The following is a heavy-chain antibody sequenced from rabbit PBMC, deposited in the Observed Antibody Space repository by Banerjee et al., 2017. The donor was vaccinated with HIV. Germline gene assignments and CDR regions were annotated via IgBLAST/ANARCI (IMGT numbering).Heavy chain of an antibody. CDR1: GFSFSSGYF. J-gene: IGHJ4*01. V-gene: IGHV1S45*01. D-gene: IGHD2-1*01. CDR3: ASYDDYGDRNL. CDR2: INAVSSGST. Sequence: QEQLEESGGDLVKPGASLTLTCTASGFSFSSGYFMSWVRQAPGKGLEWIGCINAVSSGSTYYASWAKGRFTISKTSSTTVTLQMTSLTAADTATYFCASYDDYGDRNLWGPGTLVTVS.